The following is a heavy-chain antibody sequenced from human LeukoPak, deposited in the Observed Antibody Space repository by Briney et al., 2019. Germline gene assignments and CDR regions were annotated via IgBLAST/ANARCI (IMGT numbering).Heavy chain of an antibody. Sequence: GGSLRLSCAASGFTFSSYSMNWVRQAPGKGLEWVSYISSSSSTIYYADSVKGRFTISRDNAKNSLYLQMNSLRDEDTAVYYCARDHCSSTSCYYYYYGMGVWGQGTTVTVSS. CDR3: ARDHCSSTSCYYYYYGMGV. CDR1: GFTFSSYS. CDR2: ISSSSSTI. J-gene: IGHJ6*02. D-gene: IGHD2-2*01. V-gene: IGHV3-48*02.